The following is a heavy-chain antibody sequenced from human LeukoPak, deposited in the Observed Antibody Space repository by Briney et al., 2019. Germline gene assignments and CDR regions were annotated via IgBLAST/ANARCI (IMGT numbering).Heavy chain of an antibody. CDR2: ISSSSSYI. V-gene: IGHV3-21*01. CDR3: AKDEGVGYFDY. Sequence: GGSLRLSCAASGFTFSSYSMNWVRQAPGKGLEWVSSISSSSSYIYYADSVKGRFTISRDNAKNSLYLQMNSLRAEDTAVYYCAKDEGVGYFDYWGQGTLVTVSS. CDR1: GFTFSSYS. D-gene: IGHD1-26*01. J-gene: IGHJ4*02.